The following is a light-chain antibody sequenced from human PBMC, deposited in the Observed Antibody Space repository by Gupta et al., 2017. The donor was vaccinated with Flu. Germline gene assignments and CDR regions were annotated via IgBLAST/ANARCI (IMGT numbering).Light chain of an antibody. J-gene: IGKJ1*01. CDR3: HQSYSNPPWT. CDR2: AAS. V-gene: IGKV1-39*01. Sequence: IQMTQSSSSLSASVGDRVTITCRASQSISSYLNWYQQKPGKAPNLLIYAASSWQSGVTSRFSGSGSGTDFTLTISSRQQEDFATYYCHQSYSNPPWTFGQGTKVEIK. CDR1: QSISSY.